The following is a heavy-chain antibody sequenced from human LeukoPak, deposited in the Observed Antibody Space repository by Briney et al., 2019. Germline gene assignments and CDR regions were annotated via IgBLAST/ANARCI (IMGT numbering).Heavy chain of an antibody. CDR1: GGSISSYY. Sequence: PSETLSLTCTVSGGSISSYYWSWIRQPAGKGLEWIGRIYTSGSTNYNPSLKSRVTISVDTSNNQFSLKLSSVTAADTAVYYCARFARGDLYNWFDPWGQGTLVTVSS. J-gene: IGHJ5*02. CDR3: ARFARGDLYNWFDP. D-gene: IGHD3-3*01. CDR2: IYTSGST. V-gene: IGHV4-4*07.